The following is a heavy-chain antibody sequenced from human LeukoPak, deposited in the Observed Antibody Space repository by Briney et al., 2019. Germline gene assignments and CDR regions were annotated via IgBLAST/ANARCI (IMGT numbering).Heavy chain of an antibody. V-gene: IGHV5-51*01. CDR3: ARTRYYGSSYNYMDV. CDR1: GYSFTRYW. J-gene: IGHJ6*03. Sequence: GESLKISCKGSGYSFTRYWIGWVRQMPGKGLEWMGIIYPGDSDTRYSPSFQGQVTISADKSISAAYLQWSSLKASDTAMYYCARTRYYGSSYNYMDVWGKGTTVTVSS. D-gene: IGHD3-10*01. CDR2: IYPGDSDT.